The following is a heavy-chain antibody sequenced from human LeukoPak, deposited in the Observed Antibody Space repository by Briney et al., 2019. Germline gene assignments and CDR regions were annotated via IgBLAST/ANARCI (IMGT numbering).Heavy chain of an antibody. CDR1: GGTFSSYA. D-gene: IGHD4-17*01. V-gene: IGHV1-69*13. J-gene: IGHJ4*02. Sequence: GASVKVSCKASGGTFSSYAISWVRQAPGQGLEWMGGIIPIFGTANYAQKFQGRVTITADESTSTAYMELSSLRSEDTAVYYCASDADYGDYVAPFDYWGQGTLVTVSP. CDR3: ASDADYGDYVAPFDY. CDR2: IIPIFGTA.